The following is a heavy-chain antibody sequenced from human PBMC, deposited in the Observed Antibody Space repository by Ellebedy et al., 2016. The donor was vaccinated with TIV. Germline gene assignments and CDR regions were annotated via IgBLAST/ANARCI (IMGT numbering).Heavy chain of an antibody. CDR2: INSAGSST. J-gene: IGHJ4*02. Sequence: GESRKISCAASGFTFSSYWMHWVRQAPGKGLVWVSRINSAGSSTNYADSVKGRFTISRDNAKTTVFLEMNSLRVDDTAVYYCARQFDQPARWGQGTMVTVSS. CDR3: ARQFDQPAR. CDR1: GFTFSSYW. V-gene: IGHV3-74*01. D-gene: IGHD3-9*01.